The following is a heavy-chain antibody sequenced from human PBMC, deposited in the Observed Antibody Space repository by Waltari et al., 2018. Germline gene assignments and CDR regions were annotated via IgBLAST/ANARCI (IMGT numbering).Heavy chain of an antibody. V-gene: IGHV4-34*01. CDR2: INHSGST. CDR3: ARSPPYGDYNYYYYYMDV. J-gene: IGHJ6*03. Sequence: QVQLQQWGAGLLKPSETLSLTCAVYGGSFSGYYWSWIRHPPGKGLEWIGEINHSGSTNYNPSLKSRVTISVDTSKNQFSLKLSSVTAADTAVYYCARSPPYGDYNYYYYYMDVWGKGTTVTVSS. D-gene: IGHD4-17*01. CDR1: GGSFSGYY.